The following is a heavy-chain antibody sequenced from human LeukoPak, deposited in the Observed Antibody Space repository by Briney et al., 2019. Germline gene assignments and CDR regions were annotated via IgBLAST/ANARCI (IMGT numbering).Heavy chain of an antibody. V-gene: IGHV4-34*01. Sequence: SETLSLTCAVYGGSFSGYYWSWIRQSPGKGLEWIGEINHSGSTNYNPSLKSRVTISVDTSKNQFSLKLSSVTAADTAVYYCARGRGEFVCWGQGTLVTVSS. D-gene: IGHD3-16*01. CDR3: ARGRGEFVC. J-gene: IGHJ4*02. CDR1: GGSFSGYY. CDR2: INHSGST.